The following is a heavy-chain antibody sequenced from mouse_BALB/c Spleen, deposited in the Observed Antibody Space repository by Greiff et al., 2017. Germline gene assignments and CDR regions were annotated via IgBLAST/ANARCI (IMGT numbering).Heavy chain of an antibody. CDR3: ARHLYAMDY. CDR2: ISNGGGST. V-gene: IGHV5-12-2*01. CDR1: GFTFSSYT. J-gene: IGHJ4*01. Sequence: EVQLVESGGGLVQPGGSLKLSCAASGFTFSSYTMSWVRQTPEKRLEWVAYISNGGGSTYYPDTVKGRFTISRDNAKNTLYLQMSSLKSEDTAMYYCARHLYAMDYWGQGTSVTVSS.